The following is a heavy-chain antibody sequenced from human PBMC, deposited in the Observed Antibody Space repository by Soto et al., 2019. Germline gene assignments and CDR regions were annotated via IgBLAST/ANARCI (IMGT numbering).Heavy chain of an antibody. V-gene: IGHV3-48*02. CDR2: ISSSSSTI. CDR3: ARDPHNYDYVWGSYRVFDY. CDR1: GFTFSSYS. Sequence: EVQLVESGGGLVQPGGSLRLSCAASGFTFSSYSMNWVRQAPGKGLEWVSYISSSSSTIYYADSVKGRFTISRDNAKNSLYLQMNSLRDDDTAVYYCARDPHNYDYVWGSYRVFDYWGQGTLVTVSS. J-gene: IGHJ4*02. D-gene: IGHD3-16*02.